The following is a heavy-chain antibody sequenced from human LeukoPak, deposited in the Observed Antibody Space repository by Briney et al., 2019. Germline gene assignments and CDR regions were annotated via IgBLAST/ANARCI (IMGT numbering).Heavy chain of an antibody. Sequence: SETLSLTCTVSGGSISSYYWSWIRQPPGKGLEWIGYIYYSGSTNYNPSLKSRVTISVDTSKNQFSLKLSSVTAADTAVYYCARGNIVVVPAAMLNFDYWGQGTLVTVSS. V-gene: IGHV4-59*01. CDR2: IYYSGST. CDR1: GGSISSYY. J-gene: IGHJ4*02. D-gene: IGHD2-2*01. CDR3: ARGNIVVVPAAMLNFDY.